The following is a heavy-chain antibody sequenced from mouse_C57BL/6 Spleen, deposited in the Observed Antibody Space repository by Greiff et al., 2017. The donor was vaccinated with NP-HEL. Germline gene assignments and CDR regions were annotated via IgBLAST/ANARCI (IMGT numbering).Heavy chain of an antibody. J-gene: IGHJ3*01. Sequence: VQLQQSGAELVKPGASVKLSCTASGFNIKDYYMHWVKQRTEQGLEWIGRIDPEDGETTYAPKFQGKATITADTSSNTAYLQLSSLTSEDTAVYYCARGGYDYDVAYWGQGTLVTVSA. CDR3: ARGGYDYDVAY. CDR1: GFNIKDYY. CDR2: IDPEDGET. V-gene: IGHV14-2*01. D-gene: IGHD2-4*01.